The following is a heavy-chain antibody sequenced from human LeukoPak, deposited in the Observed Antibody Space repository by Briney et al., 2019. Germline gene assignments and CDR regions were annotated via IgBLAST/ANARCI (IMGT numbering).Heavy chain of an antibody. D-gene: IGHD6-13*01. J-gene: IGHJ4*02. CDR2: ISYDGSNK. V-gene: IGHV3-30-3*01. CDR1: GFSFTNAW. Sequence: PGGSLRLSCGASGFSFTNAWMSWVRQAPGKGLEWVAVISYDGSNKYYADSVKGRFTISRDNSKNTLYLQMNSLRAEDTAVYYCARVGSWYFGGKTNEPDYWGQGTLVTVSS. CDR3: ARVGSWYFGGKTNEPDY.